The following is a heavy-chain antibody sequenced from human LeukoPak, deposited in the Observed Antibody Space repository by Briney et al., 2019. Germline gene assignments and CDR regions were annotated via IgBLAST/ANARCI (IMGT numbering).Heavy chain of an antibody. CDR2: INPNSGGT. V-gene: IGHV1-2*02. J-gene: IGHJ4*02. CDR1: GYTFTSYG. Sequence: ASVKVSCKASGYTFTSYGISWVRQAPGQGLEWMGWINPNSGGTNYAQKFQGRVTMTRDTSISTAYMELSRLRSDDTAVYYCARGGRYDFWSGYYLGDYFDYWGQGTLVTVSS. D-gene: IGHD3-3*01. CDR3: ARGGRYDFWSGYYLGDYFDY.